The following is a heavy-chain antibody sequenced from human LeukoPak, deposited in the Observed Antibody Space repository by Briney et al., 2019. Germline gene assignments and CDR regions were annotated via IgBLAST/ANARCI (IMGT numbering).Heavy chain of an antibody. Sequence: PSETLSLTCAVYGGSFSGYYWSWIRQPPGKGLEWIGEINHSGSTNYNPSLKSRVTISVDTSKNQFSLKLSSVIAADTAVYYCSLAGTTDLGDYWGQGTLVTVSS. CDR3: SLAGTTDLGDY. CDR2: INHSGST. D-gene: IGHD6-13*01. CDR1: GGSFSGYY. J-gene: IGHJ4*02. V-gene: IGHV4-34*01.